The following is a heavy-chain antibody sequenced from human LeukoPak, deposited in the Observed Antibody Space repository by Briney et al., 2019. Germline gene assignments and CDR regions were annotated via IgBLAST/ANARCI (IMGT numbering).Heavy chain of an antibody. J-gene: IGHJ6*03. CDR2: ISSSSSTI. V-gene: IGHV3-48*04. Sequence: GGSLRLPCAASGFTFSSYSMNWVRQAPGKGLEWVSYISSSSSTIYYADSVKGRFTISRDNARNSLYLQMNSLRAEDTAVYYCARGVAAAGTAYMDVWGEGTTVTVSS. CDR3: ARGVAAAGTAYMDV. D-gene: IGHD6-13*01. CDR1: GFTFSSYS.